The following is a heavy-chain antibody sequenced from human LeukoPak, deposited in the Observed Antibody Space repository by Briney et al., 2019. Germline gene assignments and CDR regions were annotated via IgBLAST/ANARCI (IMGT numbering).Heavy chain of an antibody. CDR1: GYSISSGYY. J-gene: IGHJ4*02. V-gene: IGHV4-38-2*02. CDR3: ASLVTEKQYFDY. CDR2: IYHSGST. D-gene: IGHD2-21*02. Sequence: ETLSLTCTVSGYSISSGYYWGWIRQPPGKGLEWIGSIYHSGSTYYNPSLKSRVTISVDTSKNQFSLKLSSVTAADTAVYYCASLVTEKQYFDYWGQGTLVTVSS.